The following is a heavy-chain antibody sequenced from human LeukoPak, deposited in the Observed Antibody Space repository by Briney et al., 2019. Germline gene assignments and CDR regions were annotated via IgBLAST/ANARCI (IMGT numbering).Heavy chain of an antibody. CDR1: GYTFTSYA. D-gene: IGHD2-8*01. V-gene: IGHV1-3*01. Sequence: ASVNVSCKASGYTFTSYAMHWVRQAPGQRLEWMGWINAGNGNTKYSQKFQGRVTITRDTSASTAYMELSSLRSEDTAVYYCARGWDIVPYDYWGQGTLVTVSS. CDR2: INAGNGNT. CDR3: ARGWDIVPYDY. J-gene: IGHJ4*02.